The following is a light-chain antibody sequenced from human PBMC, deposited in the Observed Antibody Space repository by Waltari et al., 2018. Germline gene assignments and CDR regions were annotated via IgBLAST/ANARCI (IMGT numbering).Light chain of an antibody. CDR1: NRDVVGYNE. J-gene: IGLJ3*02. Sequence: QSALTQPASVSGSPGQSITISCTGTNRDVVGYNEVSWYQYLTGKAPKLLIYDVTKRPSGVSDPFSCSWACATTSLTTSGLQAEDESDYYCTSFTDRTTLVFGGGTKLAVL. CDR2: DVT. V-gene: IGLV2-14*03. CDR3: TSFTDRTTLV.